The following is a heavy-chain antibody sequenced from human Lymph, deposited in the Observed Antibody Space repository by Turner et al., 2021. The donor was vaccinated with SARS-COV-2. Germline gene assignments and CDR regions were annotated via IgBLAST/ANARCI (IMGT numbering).Heavy chain of an antibody. CDR1: GSTFSSYA. Sequence: EVQLLESGGGLVQPGGSLRLPCAASGSTFSSYAMSWVRQAPGKGLEWVLVISGSGGSTYYADSVKGRFTISRDNSKNTLYLQMNSLRAEDTAVYYCAKNEMAMIVVVITLFDYWGQGTLVTVSS. D-gene: IGHD3-22*01. V-gene: IGHV3-23*01. J-gene: IGHJ4*02. CDR3: AKNEMAMIVVVITLFDY. CDR2: ISGSGGST.